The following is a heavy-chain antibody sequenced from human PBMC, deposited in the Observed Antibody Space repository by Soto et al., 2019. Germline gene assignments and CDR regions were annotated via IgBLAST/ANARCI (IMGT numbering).Heavy chain of an antibody. CDR2: IIPILGIA. CDR3: ARLLYYDSSGYHAHYYGMDV. V-gene: IGHV1-69*02. D-gene: IGHD3-22*01. J-gene: IGHJ6*02. Sequence: GASVKVSCKASGGTFSSYISWVRQAPGQGLEWMGRIIPILGIANYAQKFQGRVTITADKSTSTAYMELSSLRSEDTAVYYCARLLYYDSSGYHAHYYGMDVWGQGTTVTVSS. CDR1: GGTFSSY.